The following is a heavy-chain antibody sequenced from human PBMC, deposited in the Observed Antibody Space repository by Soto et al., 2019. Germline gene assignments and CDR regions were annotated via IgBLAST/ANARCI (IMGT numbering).Heavy chain of an antibody. CDR1: GGYITTYY. V-gene: IGHV4-59*01. J-gene: IGHJ5*02. Sequence: SETLSLTCTVSGGYITTYYWSWIRQSPGRGMEWIGFIHYSGSTSYNPSLRSRVSISVDTSKNQISLKVFYVTAADTAVYYCARESRGSSLVVKGFDPWGQVTLVTVS. D-gene: IGHD3-22*01. CDR3: ARESRGSSLVVKGFDP. CDR2: IHYSGST.